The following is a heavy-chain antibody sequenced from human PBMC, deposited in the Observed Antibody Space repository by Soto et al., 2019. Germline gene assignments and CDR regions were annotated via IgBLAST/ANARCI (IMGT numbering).Heavy chain of an antibody. D-gene: IGHD5-12*01. V-gene: IGHV4-61*01. Sequence: SETLSLTCTVSGGSVSSGSYYWSWIRQPPGKGLEWIGYIYYSGSTNYNPSLKSRVTISVDTSKNQFSLKLSSVTAADTAVYYCAREGTDGYNYLYYYGMDVWGQGTTVTVSS. CDR3: AREGTDGYNYLYYYGMDV. J-gene: IGHJ6*02. CDR1: GGSVSSGSYY. CDR2: IYYSGST.